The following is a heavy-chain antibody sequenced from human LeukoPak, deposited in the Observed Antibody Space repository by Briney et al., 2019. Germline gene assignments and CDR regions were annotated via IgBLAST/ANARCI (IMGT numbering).Heavy chain of an antibody. CDR1: GFTFSDYY. CDR3: AREDGYSSSWYSDY. J-gene: IGHJ4*02. Sequence: PGRSLRLACAAAGFTFSDYYMSWIRQAPGKGLEWVSDISSISIYTNYADSVKGRFTISRDNAKNSLYLQMDSLIAEDQAVTDCAREDGYSSSWYSDYWGQGTLVSVSS. V-gene: IGHV3-11*05. CDR2: ISSISIYT. D-gene: IGHD6-13*01.